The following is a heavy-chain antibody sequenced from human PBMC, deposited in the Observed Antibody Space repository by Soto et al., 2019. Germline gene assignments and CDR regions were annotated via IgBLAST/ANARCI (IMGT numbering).Heavy chain of an antibody. CDR3: AGIAAAQLDYGMDV. CDR1: GFTFSSYS. CDR2: ISSSSSTI. D-gene: IGHD6-13*01. J-gene: IGHJ6*02. Sequence: PGGSLRLSCAASGFTFSSYSMNWVRQAPGKGLEWVSYISSSSSTIYYADSVKGRFTISRDNSKNTLYLQMNSLRAEDTAVYYCAGIAAAQLDYGMDVWGQGTTVTVSS. V-gene: IGHV3-48*01.